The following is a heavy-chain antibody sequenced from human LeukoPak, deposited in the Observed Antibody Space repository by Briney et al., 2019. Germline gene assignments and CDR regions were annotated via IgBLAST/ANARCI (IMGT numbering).Heavy chain of an antibody. J-gene: IGHJ3*02. CDR1: GYTFTSYD. CDR3: AIRLRYFDWLFQRDDAFDI. D-gene: IGHD3-9*01. V-gene: IGHV1-8*03. Sequence: ASVKVSCKASGYTFTSYDINWVRQATGQGLEWMGWMNPNSGNTGYAQKFQGRVTITRNTSISTAYMELSSLRSEDTAVYYCAIRLRYFDWLFQRDDAFDIWGQGTMVTVSS. CDR2: MNPNSGNT.